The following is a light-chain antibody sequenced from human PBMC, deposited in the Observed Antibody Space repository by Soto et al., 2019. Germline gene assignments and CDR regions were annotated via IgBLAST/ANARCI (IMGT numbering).Light chain of an antibody. J-gene: IGKJ4*01. CDR3: QQHGNWPLT. V-gene: IGKV3-15*01. CDR1: QTVYSN. CDR2: GAS. Sequence: EIVMTQSPATLSVSPGEGATLSCRASQTVYSNLAWYQQKPGQAPRLLIYGASTRATSIPARFSGSGSGTEFTLTISSLQSEDFAVSYCQQHGNWPLTFGGGTKVEIK.